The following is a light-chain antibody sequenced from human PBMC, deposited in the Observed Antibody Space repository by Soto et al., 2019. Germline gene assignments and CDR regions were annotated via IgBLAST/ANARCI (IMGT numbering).Light chain of an antibody. V-gene: IGKV1-5*01. CDR1: QNINNW. J-gene: IGKJ1*01. CDR3: QHMRT. CDR2: DAS. Sequence: DIQMTQSPSTLSASIGDRVTITCRASQNINNWIAWYQQKPGKAPTFLIYDASTLESGVPSRFSGSGFGTEFSLTISSLQPDDFGSYYCQHMRTFGQGTKVDIK.